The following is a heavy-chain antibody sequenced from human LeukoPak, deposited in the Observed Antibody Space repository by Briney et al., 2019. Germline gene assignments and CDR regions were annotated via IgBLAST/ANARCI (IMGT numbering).Heavy chain of an antibody. V-gene: IGHV4-59*01. CDR1: GGSISSYY. CDR3: ARGAVVTPYSYYYYYGMDV. Sequence: SETLSLTCTVSGGSISSYYWSWIRQPPGKGLEWIGYIYYSGSTNYNPSLKSRVTISVDTSKNQFSLKLSSVTAADTAVYHCARGAVVTPYSYYYYYGMDVWGQGTTVTVSS. D-gene: IGHD4-23*01. CDR2: IYYSGST. J-gene: IGHJ6*02.